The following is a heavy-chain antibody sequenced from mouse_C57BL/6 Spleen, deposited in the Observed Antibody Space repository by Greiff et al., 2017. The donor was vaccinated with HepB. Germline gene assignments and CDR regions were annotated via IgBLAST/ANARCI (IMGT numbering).Heavy chain of an antibody. CDR1: GYSFTGYF. D-gene: IGHD1-1*01. V-gene: IGHV1-20*01. Sequence: VQLKQSGPELVKPGDSVKISCKASGYSFTGYFMNWVMQSHGKSLEWIGRINPYNGDTFYNQKFKGKATLTVDKSSSTAHMELRSLTSEDSAVYYCARSDYYGSSFHFDYWGQGTTLTVSS. J-gene: IGHJ2*01. CDR2: INPYNGDT. CDR3: ARSDYYGSSFHFDY.